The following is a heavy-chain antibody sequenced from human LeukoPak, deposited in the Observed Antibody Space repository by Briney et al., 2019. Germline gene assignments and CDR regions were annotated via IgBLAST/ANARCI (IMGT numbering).Heavy chain of an antibody. V-gene: IGHV1-69*13. J-gene: IGHJ3*02. D-gene: IGHD5-24*01. CDR2: IIPIFGTA. Sequence: SVKVSCEASGGTLISYAISWVRQAPGQGLEWMGGIIPIFGTANYAQKFQGRVTITADESTSTAYMELSSLRSEDTAVYYCARGLEMATTSDAFDIWGQGTMVTVSS. CDR1: GGTLISYA. CDR3: ARGLEMATTSDAFDI.